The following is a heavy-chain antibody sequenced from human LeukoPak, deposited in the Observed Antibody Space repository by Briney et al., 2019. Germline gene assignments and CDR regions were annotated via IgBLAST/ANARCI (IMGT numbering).Heavy chain of an antibody. CDR1: GGTFSSYA. CDR2: IIPIFGTA. V-gene: IGHV1-69*05. Sequence: SVKVSCKSSGGTFSSYAISWVRQAPGRGLEWMGRIIPIFGTANYAQKFQGRVTITTDESTSTAYMELSSLRSEDTAVYYCARDPHLTVGTVTTTGDEYTWGQGTLVTVSS. CDR3: ARDPHLTVGTVTTTGDEYT. D-gene: IGHD1-1*01. J-gene: IGHJ5*02.